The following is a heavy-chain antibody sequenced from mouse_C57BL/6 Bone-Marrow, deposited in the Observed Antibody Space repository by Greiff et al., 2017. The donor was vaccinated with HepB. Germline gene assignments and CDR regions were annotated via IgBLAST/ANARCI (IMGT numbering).Heavy chain of an antibody. CDR1: GYTFTDYY. CDR2: INPNNGGT. J-gene: IGHJ4*01. Sequence: EVQLQQSGPELVKPGASVKISCTASGYTFTDYYMHWVKQSPGKSLEWIGDINPNNGGTSYNQKFKGKATLTVDKSSSTAYMELRSLTSEDSAVYYCASSSYLYAMDYWGQGTSVTVSS. V-gene: IGHV1-26*01. D-gene: IGHD1-1*01. CDR3: ASSSYLYAMDY.